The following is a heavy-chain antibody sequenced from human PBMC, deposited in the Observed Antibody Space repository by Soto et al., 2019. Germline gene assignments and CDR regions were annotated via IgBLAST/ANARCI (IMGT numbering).Heavy chain of an antibody. V-gene: IGHV6-1*01. J-gene: IGHJ4*02. CDR1: GDSVSSNSAA. CDR3: AREYSSWRNPGFDY. CDR2: TYYRSKWYN. D-gene: IGHD6-6*01. Sequence: PSQTLSLTCAISGDSVSSNSAAWNWIRQSPSRGLEWLGRTYYRSKWYNDYAVSVKSRITINPDTSKNQFPLRLNSVTPEDTAVYYCAREYSSWRNPGFDYWGQGTLVTVSS.